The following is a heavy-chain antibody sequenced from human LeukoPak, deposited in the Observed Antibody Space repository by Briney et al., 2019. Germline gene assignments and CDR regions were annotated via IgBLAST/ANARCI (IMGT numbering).Heavy chain of an antibody. CDR3: ARHRVAATILDLSF. CDR1: GGSISSDSYY. D-gene: IGHD2-15*01. CDR2: ISYSGRT. Sequence: PSETLSLICTVSGGSISSDSYYWGWIRQPPGKGLEWIGTISYSGRTYYNPSLKSRITVSVDTSKNQLSLNLSSVTAADTAVYYCARHRVAATILDLSFWGQGTLVTVSS. J-gene: IGHJ4*02. V-gene: IGHV4-39*01.